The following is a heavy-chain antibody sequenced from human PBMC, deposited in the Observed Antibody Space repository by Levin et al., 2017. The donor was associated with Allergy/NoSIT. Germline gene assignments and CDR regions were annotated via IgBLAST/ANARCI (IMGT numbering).Heavy chain of an antibody. J-gene: IGHJ4*02. CDR1: GFIFKDHY. CDR3: ARASVASYYFDY. CDR2: ISPTGSRGGPI. V-gene: IGHV3-11*01. D-gene: IGHD6-19*01. Sequence: PGGSLRLSCAASGFIFKDHYMSWIRQAPGKGLEWLSYISPTGSRGGPIYYADSLRGRFTISRDNVKNQLYLHMNSLRGEDTAVYFCARASVASYYFDYWGQGALVTVSS.